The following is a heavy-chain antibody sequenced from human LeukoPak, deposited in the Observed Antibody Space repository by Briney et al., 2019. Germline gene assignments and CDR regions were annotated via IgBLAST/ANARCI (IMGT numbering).Heavy chain of an antibody. Sequence: GGSLRLSCAASGFTFSSYSMNWVRQAPGKGLEWVSSISSSSSCIYYADSVKGRFTISRDNAKNSLYLQMNSLRAEDTAVYYCARDLWQRRTGHYFDYWGQGTLVTVSS. V-gene: IGHV3-21*01. D-gene: IGHD6-25*01. CDR2: ISSSSSCI. J-gene: IGHJ4*02. CDR1: GFTFSSYS. CDR3: ARDLWQRRTGHYFDY.